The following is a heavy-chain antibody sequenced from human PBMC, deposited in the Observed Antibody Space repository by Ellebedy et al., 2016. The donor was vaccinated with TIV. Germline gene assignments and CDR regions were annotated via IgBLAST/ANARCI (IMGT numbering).Heavy chain of an antibody. CDR2: IKPDGSEK. CDR3: AKDPGGLTTMITPD. CDR1: GFTFSNYW. V-gene: IGHV3-7*03. Sequence: GESLKISXAASGFTFSNYWMSWVRQAPGKGLEWVANIKPDGSEKYYVDSVKGRFTISRDNAKNSLYLQMNSLRAEDTAVYYCAKDPGGLTTMITPDWGQGTLVTVSS. J-gene: IGHJ4*02. D-gene: IGHD4-17*01.